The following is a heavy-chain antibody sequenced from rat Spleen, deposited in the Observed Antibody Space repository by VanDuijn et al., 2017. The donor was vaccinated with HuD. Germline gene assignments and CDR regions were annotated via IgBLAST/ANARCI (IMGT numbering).Heavy chain of an antibody. CDR3: AKRDYDGYYPFAY. V-gene: IGHV5-58*01. Sequence: EVQLVESGGGLVQPGRSLKLSCVASGFTFNIYWMTWIRQAPGKGLECVSSINGDGGSTYYPDSVKGRFTISRDNAENTVYLQMNSLRSEDTATYYCAKRDYDGYYPFAYWGQGTLVTVSS. CDR1: GFTFNIYW. J-gene: IGHJ3*01. CDR2: INGDGGST. D-gene: IGHD1-12*03.